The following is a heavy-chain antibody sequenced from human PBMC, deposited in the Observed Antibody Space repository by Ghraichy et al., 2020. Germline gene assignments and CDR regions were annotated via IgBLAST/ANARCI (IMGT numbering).Heavy chain of an antibody. J-gene: IGHJ4*02. CDR3: ARGEYSGYDLFPPTRADNDY. Sequence: ASVKVSCKASGYTFTGYYIHWVRQAPGQGLEWMGWINPNSGGTNYAQKFQGRVTMTRDASISTAYMELSRLRSDDTAVYYCARGEYSGYDLFPPTRADNDYWGQGTLVTVSS. CDR2: INPNSGGT. V-gene: IGHV1-2*02. CDR1: GYTFTGYY. D-gene: IGHD5-12*01.